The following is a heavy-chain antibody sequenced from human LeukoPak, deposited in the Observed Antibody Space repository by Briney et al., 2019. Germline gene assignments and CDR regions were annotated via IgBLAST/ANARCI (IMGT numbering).Heavy chain of an antibody. V-gene: IGHV3-21*01. J-gene: IGHJ3*02. Sequence: GGSLRLSCAASGFTFSSYSMNWVRQAPGKGLEWVSSISSSSSYIYYADSVKGRFTISRDNAKNSLYLQMNSLRAEDTAVYYCARAAGYSSGWYDAFDIWGQGTMVTVSS. D-gene: IGHD6-19*01. CDR3: ARAAGYSSGWYDAFDI. CDR1: GFTFSSYS. CDR2: ISSSSSYI.